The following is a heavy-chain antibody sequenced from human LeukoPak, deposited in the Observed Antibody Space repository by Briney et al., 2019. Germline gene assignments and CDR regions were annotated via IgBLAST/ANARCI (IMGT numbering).Heavy chain of an antibody. CDR1: GFTFSSYG. J-gene: IGHJ4*02. CDR3: SIAAAGEDY. Sequence: GGSLRLSCAASGFTFSSYGMHWVRQAPGKGLEWVAVIWYDGSNKYYADSVKGRFTISRDNSKNTLYLQMNSLRAEDTAVYYCSIAAAGEDYWGQGTLVTVSS. D-gene: IGHD6-13*01. V-gene: IGHV3-33*01. CDR2: IWYDGSNK.